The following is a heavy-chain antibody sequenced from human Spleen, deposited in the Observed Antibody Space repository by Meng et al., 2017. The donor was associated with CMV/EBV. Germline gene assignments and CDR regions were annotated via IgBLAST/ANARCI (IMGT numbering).Heavy chain of an antibody. V-gene: IGHV1-18*01. D-gene: IGHD3/OR15-3a*01. J-gene: IGHJ4*02. CDR1: GDIFANYG. Sequence: SGDIFANYGISWVRQAPGQALEWMGWIHSFDGDTRYARQVQCRVTLTTDTSTNTSYMELRSLRSDDTAVYFCARALYYDFWSSPYDYWGQGTLVTVSS. CDR3: ARALYYDFWSSPYDY. CDR2: IHSFDGDT.